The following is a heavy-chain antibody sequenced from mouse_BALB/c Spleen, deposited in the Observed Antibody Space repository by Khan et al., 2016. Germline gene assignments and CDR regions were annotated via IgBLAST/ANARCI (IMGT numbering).Heavy chain of an antibody. D-gene: IGHD1-1*01. CDR2: INTYTGEP. V-gene: IGHV9-1*02. Sequence: QIQLVQSGPELKKPGETVKISCKASGYTFTNYGMNWVKQAPGKGLKWMGWINTYTGEPTYADDFKGRFVFSLETSASAAYLQINNLKNEDMGTCFCAKITTVGYYAMDYWGRGTSVTVSS. CDR3: AKITTVGYYAMDY. J-gene: IGHJ4*01. CDR1: GYTFTNYG.